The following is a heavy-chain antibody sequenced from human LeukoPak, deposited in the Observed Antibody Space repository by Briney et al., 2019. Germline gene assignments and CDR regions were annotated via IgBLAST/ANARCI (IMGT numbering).Heavy chain of an antibody. CDR1: GGSISSGDYY. Sequence: SQTLSLTCTVSGGSISSGDYYWSWIRQPPGKGLEWIGYIYYSGSTYYNPSLKSRVTISVDTSKNQFSLKLSSVTAADTAVYYCARRGPTIRPTNFDYWGQGTLVTVSS. CDR3: ARRGPTIRPTNFDY. V-gene: IGHV4-30-4*08. CDR2: IYYSGST. J-gene: IGHJ4*02.